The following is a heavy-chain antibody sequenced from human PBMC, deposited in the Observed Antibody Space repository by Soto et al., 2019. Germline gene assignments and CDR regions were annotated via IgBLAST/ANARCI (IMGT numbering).Heavy chain of an antibody. D-gene: IGHD4-17*01. J-gene: IGHJ4*02. V-gene: IGHV3-33*01. CDR3: ARGIDYGDYAIDY. CDR2: SWYDGSNK. Sequence: GGSLRLSCIASGFSFNIYGMHWVRQAPGKGLEWGAASWYDGSNKYFADSVKGRFTISRDNSRNTLSLQMNSLRAEDTAIYYCARGIDYGDYAIDYWGQGTLVTVSS. CDR1: GFSFNIYG.